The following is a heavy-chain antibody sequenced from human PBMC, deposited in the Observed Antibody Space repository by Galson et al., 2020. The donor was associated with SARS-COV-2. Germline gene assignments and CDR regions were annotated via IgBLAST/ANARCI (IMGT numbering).Heavy chain of an antibody. V-gene: IGHV3-21*01. CDR3: ARQYDGRSQDGFDV. CDR1: GFPFDMYT. Sequence: NSGGSLRLSCAASGFPFDMYTMTWVRQAPGKGLEWVSFISSRSSYIYYADSVRGRFTISRDNAKNSVSLQMNSLRAEDTALYFCARQYDGRSQDGFDVWGQGTMVTVSS. J-gene: IGHJ3*01. D-gene: IGHD1-26*01. CDR2: ISSRSSYI.